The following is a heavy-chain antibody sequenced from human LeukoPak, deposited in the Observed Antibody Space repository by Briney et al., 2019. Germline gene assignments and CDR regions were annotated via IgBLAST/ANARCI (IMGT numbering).Heavy chain of an antibody. CDR1: GFTFSSYA. J-gene: IGHJ4*02. V-gene: IGHV3-23*01. Sequence: QLGRSLRLSCAASGFTFSSYAMSWVRQAPGKGLEWVSGISGSGGNTYYADSVKGRFTISRDNSKNTLYLQMNSLRAEDTALYYCAKGPGGSRYYFDYWGQGTLVTVSS. D-gene: IGHD2-15*01. CDR3: AKGPGGSRYYFDY. CDR2: ISGSGGNT.